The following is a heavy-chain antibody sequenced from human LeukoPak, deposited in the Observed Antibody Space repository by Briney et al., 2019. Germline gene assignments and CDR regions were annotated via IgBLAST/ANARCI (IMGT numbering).Heavy chain of an antibody. CDR1: GYTFTSYD. J-gene: IGHJ6*02. CDR2: MNPNRGNT. Sequence: GASVKVSCKASGYTFTSYDINWVRQATGQGLEWMGWMNPNRGNTGYAQKFQGRVTMTRNTSISTAYMELSSLRSEDTAVYYCARSTCSGGSCSLLEKYYYYYGMDVWGQGTTVTVSS. CDR3: ARSTCSGGSCSLLEKYYYYYGMDV. V-gene: IGHV1-8*01. D-gene: IGHD2-15*01.